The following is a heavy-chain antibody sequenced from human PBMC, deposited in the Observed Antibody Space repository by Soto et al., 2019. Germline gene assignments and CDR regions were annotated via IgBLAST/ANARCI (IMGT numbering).Heavy chain of an antibody. D-gene: IGHD6-19*01. CDR1: GFTFSTYG. V-gene: IGHV3-33*01. J-gene: IGHJ4*02. Sequence: QVHLVESGGGVVQPGRSLRLSCAASGFTFSTYGMHWVRQAPGKGLEWVALIWNHGREDSYADSVKGRFTISRDNSKNTRWRQMNSQRADDTAVYYCVRGPWLVGDVTSFDYWGQGSLVTVSS. CDR3: VRGPWLVGDVTSFDY. CDR2: IWNHGRED.